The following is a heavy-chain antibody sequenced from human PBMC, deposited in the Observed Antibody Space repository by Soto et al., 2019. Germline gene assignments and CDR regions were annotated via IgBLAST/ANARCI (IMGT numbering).Heavy chain of an antibody. Sequence: QVQLQETGPGLVKPSQTLSLTCTVSGGSISSGGYYWSWIRQHPGKGLEWIGYIYYSGSTYYNPSLTSRVTISVDTSKNQFSLKLSSVTAADTAVYYCARSSIAAPLIFDYWGQGTLVTVSS. V-gene: IGHV4-31*03. J-gene: IGHJ4*02. CDR2: IYYSGST. CDR3: ARSSIAAPLIFDY. CDR1: GGSISSGGYY. D-gene: IGHD6-6*01.